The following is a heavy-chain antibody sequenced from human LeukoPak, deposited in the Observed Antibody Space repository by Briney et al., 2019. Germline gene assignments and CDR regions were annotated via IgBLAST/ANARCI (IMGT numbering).Heavy chain of an antibody. CDR2: INPNSGVT. CDR1: GGTFSSYA. D-gene: IGHD3-16*01. J-gene: IGHJ4*02. Sequence: ASVKVSCKASGGTFSSYAISWVRQAPGQGLEWMGWINPNSGVTKYGQKFQGRVNMTRDTSISTAYMELSRLRSDDTAVYYGARSRGGGKCLPRDYWGQGTLVTVSS. CDR3: ARSRGGGKCLPRDY. V-gene: IGHV1-2*02.